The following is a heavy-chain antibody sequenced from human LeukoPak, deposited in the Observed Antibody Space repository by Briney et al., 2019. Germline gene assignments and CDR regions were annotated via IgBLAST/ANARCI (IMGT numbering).Heavy chain of an antibody. J-gene: IGHJ5*02. V-gene: IGHV4-30-4*08. D-gene: IGHD3-3*01. CDR1: GGSISSGDYY. CDR2: IYYSGST. CDR3: ARLYDFWSGPGVWFDP. Sequence: SQTLSLTCTVSGGSISSGDYYWSWIRQPPGKGLEWIGYIYYSGSTYYNPSLKSRVTISVDTSKNQFSLKLSSVTAADTAVYYCARLYDFWSGPGVWFDPWGQGTLVTVST.